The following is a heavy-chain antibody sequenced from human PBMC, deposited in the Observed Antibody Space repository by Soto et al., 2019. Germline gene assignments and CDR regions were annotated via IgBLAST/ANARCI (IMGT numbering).Heavy chain of an antibody. CDR2: INHSGST. J-gene: IGHJ5*02. CDR3: ARGISDYDSSGYYAP. D-gene: IGHD3-22*01. V-gene: IGHV4-34*01. CDR1: GGSFSGYY. Sequence: PSETLSLTCAVYGGSFSGYYWSWIRQPPGKGLEWIGEINHSGSTNYNPSLKSRVTISVDRSKNQFSLKLSSVTAADTAVYYCARGISDYDSSGYYAPWGQGTLVTVSS.